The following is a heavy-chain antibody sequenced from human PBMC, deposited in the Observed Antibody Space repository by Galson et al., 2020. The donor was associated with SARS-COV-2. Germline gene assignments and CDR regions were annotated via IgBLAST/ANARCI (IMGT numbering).Heavy chain of an antibody. D-gene: IGHD3-16*01. CDR3: ARDGPASYTLPSMDV. J-gene: IGHJ6*02. CDR1: GFTFSSYW. V-gene: IGHV3-74*01. CDR2: INSDGSST. Sequence: TGGSLRLSCAASGFTFSSYWMHWVRQAPGKGLVWVSRINSDGSSTSYADSVKGRFTISRDNAKNTLYLQMNSLRAEDTAVYYCARDGPASYTLPSMDVWGQGTTITVSS.